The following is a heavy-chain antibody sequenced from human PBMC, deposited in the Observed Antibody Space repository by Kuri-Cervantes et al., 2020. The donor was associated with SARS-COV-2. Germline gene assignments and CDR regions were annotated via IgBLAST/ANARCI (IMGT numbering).Heavy chain of an antibody. CDR3: ARYPGYDSSGYHDY. D-gene: IGHD3-22*01. Sequence: GGSLRLSCAASGFTFDDYGMSWVRQAPGKGLEWVSGINWNGGSTGYADSVKGRFTISRDNAKNSLYLQMNSLRAEDTVLYHCARYPGYDSSGYHDYWGQGTLVTCYS. V-gene: IGHV3-20*01. J-gene: IGHJ4*02. CDR2: INWNGGST. CDR1: GFTFDDYG.